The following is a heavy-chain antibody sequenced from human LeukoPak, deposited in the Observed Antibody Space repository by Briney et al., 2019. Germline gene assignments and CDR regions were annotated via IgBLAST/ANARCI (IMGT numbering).Heavy chain of an antibody. Sequence: GGSLRLSCAASGFTFSSYDMHWVRQAPGKGLEWVAVISYDGGNKYYADSVKGRFTISRDNSKNTLYLQMNSLRAEDTAVYYCASPYYDSSGLFDYWGQGTPVTVSS. V-gene: IGHV3-30-3*01. CDR1: GFTFSSYD. CDR2: ISYDGGNK. CDR3: ASPYYDSSGLFDY. J-gene: IGHJ4*02. D-gene: IGHD3-22*01.